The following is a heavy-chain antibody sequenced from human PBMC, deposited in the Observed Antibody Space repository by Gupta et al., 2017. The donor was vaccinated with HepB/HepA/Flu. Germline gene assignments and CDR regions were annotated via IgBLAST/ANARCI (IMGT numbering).Heavy chain of an antibody. CDR2: IWYDGSNK. CDR3: ARGERIVGATRVAFDI. D-gene: IGHD1-26*01. Sequence: QVQLVESGGGVVQPGRSLRLSCAASGFTFSSYGMHWVRQAPGKGLEWVAVIWYDGSNKYYADSVKGRFTISRDNSKNTLYRQMNSLRAEDTAVYYCARGERIVGATRVAFDIWGQGTMVTVSS. CDR1: GFTFSSYG. V-gene: IGHV3-33*01. J-gene: IGHJ3*02.